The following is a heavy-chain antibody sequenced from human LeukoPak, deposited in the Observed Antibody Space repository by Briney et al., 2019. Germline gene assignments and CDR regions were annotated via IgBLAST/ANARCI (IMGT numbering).Heavy chain of an antibody. V-gene: IGHV4-39*07. J-gene: IGHJ5*02. CDR3: ARARSYLNWFDP. CDR1: GGSISSSSYY. CDR2: IYYSGST. Sequence: SEILSLTCTVSGGSISSSSYYWGWIRQPPGKGLEWIGSIYYSGSTYYNPSLKSRVTISVDTSKNQFSLKLSSVTAADTAVYYSARARSYLNWFDPWGQGTLVTVSS. D-gene: IGHD1-26*01.